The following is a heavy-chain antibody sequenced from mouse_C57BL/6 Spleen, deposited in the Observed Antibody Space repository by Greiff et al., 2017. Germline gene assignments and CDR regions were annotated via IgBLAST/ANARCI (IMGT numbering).Heavy chain of an antibody. CDR3: AMSYGYDFDY. J-gene: IGHJ2*01. V-gene: IGHV5-17*01. CDR1: GFTFSDYG. Sequence: EVKVVESGGGLVKPGGSLKLSCAASGFTFSDYGMHWVRQAPEKGLEWVAYISSGSSTIYYAATVKGRFTISRDNAKNTLFLQMTSLRSEDTAMYYCAMSYGYDFDYWGQGTTLTVSS. D-gene: IGHD2-2*01. CDR2: ISSGSSTI.